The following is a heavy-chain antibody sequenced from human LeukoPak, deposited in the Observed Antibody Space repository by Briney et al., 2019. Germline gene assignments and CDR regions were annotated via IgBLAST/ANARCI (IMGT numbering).Heavy chain of an antibody. D-gene: IGHD3-16*01. CDR2: IYSDDTT. V-gene: IGHV3-53*01. CDR1: GFTVSGNY. Sequence: GGSLRLSCAVSGFTVSGNYMSWIRQGPGKGLEWVSLIYSDDTTLYADSVKGRFTISRDISKNTLYLQMSSLRAEDTAVYYCARSWSGRFGELHYWGQGTLVTVSS. J-gene: IGHJ4*02. CDR3: ARSWSGRFGELHY.